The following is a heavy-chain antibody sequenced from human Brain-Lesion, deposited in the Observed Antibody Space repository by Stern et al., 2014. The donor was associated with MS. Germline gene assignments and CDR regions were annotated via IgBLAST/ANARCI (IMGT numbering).Heavy chain of an antibody. CDR3: ATYYYDSTGYNDF. CDR2: INPKSGGT. CDR1: GYTFTGYY. Sequence: QVQLVESGAEVKKPGASVKVSCKASGYTFTGYYMHWVRQAPGQGLEWMGGINPKSGGTNYAQKFQCWVTMTRDTSINTAYMELSRLRSDDTAVYYCATYYYDSTGYNDFWGQGTLVTVSS. D-gene: IGHD3-22*01. V-gene: IGHV1-2*04. J-gene: IGHJ4*02.